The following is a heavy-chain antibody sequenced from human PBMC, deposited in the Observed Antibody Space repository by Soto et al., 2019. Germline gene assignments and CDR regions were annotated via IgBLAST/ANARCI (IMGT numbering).Heavy chain of an antibody. CDR1: GFSLTTSGVG. CDR3: AHRVLRTVFGLVTTTVIYFDF. J-gene: IGHJ4*02. CDR2: IYWDDDK. D-gene: IGHD3-3*01. V-gene: IGHV2-5*02. Sequence: QITLNESGPPVVRPTETLTLTCRFSGFSLTTSGVGVGWIRQSPGKAPEWLALIYWDDDKRYSASLKSRLTITKDTSKNQVVLTVSDLDPTDTATYYCAHRVLRTVFGLVTTTVIYFDFWGQGTPVAVSS.